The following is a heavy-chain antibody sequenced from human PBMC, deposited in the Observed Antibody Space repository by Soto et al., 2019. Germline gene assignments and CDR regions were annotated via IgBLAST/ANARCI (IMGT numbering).Heavy chain of an antibody. CDR2: IYHSGST. V-gene: IGHV4-4*02. Sequence: SETLSLTCTVSGDSISNDNWWSWVRQPPGKGLEWIGEIYHSGSTNSNPSLKSRVRISVDTSKNQFSLDLSSVTAADTAVYYCVRGYGGGYSGRLDFWGQGTLVTVSS. J-gene: IGHJ4*02. CDR3: VRGYGGGYSGRLDF. D-gene: IGHD6-13*01. CDR1: GDSISNDNW.